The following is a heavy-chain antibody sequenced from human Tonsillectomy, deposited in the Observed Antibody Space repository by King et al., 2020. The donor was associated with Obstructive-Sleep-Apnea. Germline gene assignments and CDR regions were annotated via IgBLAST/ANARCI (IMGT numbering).Heavy chain of an antibody. V-gene: IGHV1-69*09. J-gene: IGHJ5*02. CDR3: ARDRYCSSTSCFPVDP. Sequence: QPQLVQSGAEVKKPGSSVKVSCKASGGTFSSYAISWVRQAPGQGLEWMGRIIPILGIANYAQKFQGRVTITADKSTSTAYMELSSLRSEDTAVYYCARDRYCSSTSCFPVDPWGQGTLVTVSS. CDR2: IIPILGIA. CDR1: GGTFSSYA. D-gene: IGHD2-2*01.